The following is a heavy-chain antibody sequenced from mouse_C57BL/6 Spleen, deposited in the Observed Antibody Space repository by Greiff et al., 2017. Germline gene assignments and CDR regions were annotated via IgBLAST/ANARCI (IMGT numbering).Heavy chain of an antibody. V-gene: IGHV1-15*01. J-gene: IGHJ3*01. CDR1: GYTFPDYE. CDR2: IDPETGGT. D-gene: IGHD1-1*01. CDR3: TRPLYGSSQTWFAY. Sequence: VQLQQSGAELVRPGASVTLSCKASGYTFPDYEMHWVKQTPVHGLEWIGAIDPETGGTAYNQKFKGKSILTADKSSSTAYMELLSLTSEDASVYYCTRPLYGSSQTWFAYWGQGTLVTVSA.